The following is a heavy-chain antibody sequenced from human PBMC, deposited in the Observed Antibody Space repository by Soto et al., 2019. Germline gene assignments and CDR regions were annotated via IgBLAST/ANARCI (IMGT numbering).Heavy chain of an antibody. J-gene: IGHJ5*02. CDR1: GDSVSSNSSA. CDR3: ARESIAARHAWFDP. V-gene: IGHV6-1*01. D-gene: IGHD6-6*01. CDR2: TYYRSKWHN. Sequence: SQTRSLTFAISGDSVSSNSSAWNCISQSPSRGLEWLGRTYYRSKWHNDYAVSVKSRITINPDTSKNQFSLQLNSVTPEDTAVYYCARESIAARHAWFDPWGQGTLVTVSS.